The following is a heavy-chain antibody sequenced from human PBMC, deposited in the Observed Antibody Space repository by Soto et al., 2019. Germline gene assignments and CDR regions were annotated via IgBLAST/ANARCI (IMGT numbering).Heavy chain of an antibody. D-gene: IGHD2-2*01. V-gene: IGHV4-30-4*01. CDR3: ARDHIVVVPAAIYYYYGMDV. Sequence: SETLSVTCTVSGGSISSGDYYWSWIRQPPGKGLEWIGYIYYSGSTYYNPSLKSRVTISVDTSKNQFSLKLSSVTAADTAVYYCARDHIVVVPAAIYYYYGMDVWGQGTTVTVSS. CDR2: IYYSGST. CDR1: GGSISSGDYY. J-gene: IGHJ6*02.